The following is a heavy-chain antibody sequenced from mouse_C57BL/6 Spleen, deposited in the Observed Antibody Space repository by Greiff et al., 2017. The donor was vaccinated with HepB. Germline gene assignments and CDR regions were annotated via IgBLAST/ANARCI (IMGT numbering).Heavy chain of an antibody. CDR2: ISYDGSN. CDR1: GYSITSGYY. Sequence: QLQQSGPGLVKPSQSLSLTCSVTGYSITSGYYWNWIRQFPGNKLEWMGYISYDGSNNYNPSLKNRISITRDTSKNQFFLKLNSVTTEDTATYYCARDLSPYAMDYWGQGTSVTVSS. CDR3: ARDLSPYAMDY. J-gene: IGHJ4*01. V-gene: IGHV3-6*01.